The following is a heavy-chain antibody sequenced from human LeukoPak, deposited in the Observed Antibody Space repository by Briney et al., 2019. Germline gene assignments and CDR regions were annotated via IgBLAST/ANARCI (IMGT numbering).Heavy chain of an antibody. CDR2: INPRGGST. J-gene: IGHJ3*02. CDR3: ARNYYDSSGYYQDAFDI. D-gene: IGHD3-22*01. V-gene: IGHV1-46*01. CDR1: GYTFTGYY. Sequence: GASVKVSCKASGYTFTGYYMHWVRQAPGQGLEWMGIINPRGGSTSYAQKFQGRVTMTRDMSTSTVCMELSSLRSEDTAVYYCARNYYDSSGYYQDAFDIWGQGTMVTVSS.